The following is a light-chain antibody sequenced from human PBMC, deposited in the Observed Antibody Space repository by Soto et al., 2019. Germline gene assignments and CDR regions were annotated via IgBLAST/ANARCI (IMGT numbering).Light chain of an antibody. CDR3: QQYGGSPRT. V-gene: IGKV3D-20*01. Sequence: EIVLTQSPATLSLSPGERATLSCRASQSVSSYLAWYQQKPGLAPRLLIYDASSRAIGIPDRFSGSGSGTDFTLTITRLEPEDFAVYYCQQYGGSPRTFGQGTKVDI. CDR2: DAS. CDR1: QSVSSY. J-gene: IGKJ1*01.